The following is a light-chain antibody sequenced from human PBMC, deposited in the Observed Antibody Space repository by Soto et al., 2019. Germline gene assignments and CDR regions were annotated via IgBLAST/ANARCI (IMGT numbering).Light chain of an antibody. J-gene: IGKJ4*01. CDR3: QQYGSSPLT. V-gene: IGKV3-20*01. CDR1: QTVNNNY. CDR2: GAS. Sequence: ELVLTQSPGTLSLSPGERSTLSCRASQTVNNNYLAWYQHIPGQAPRLLISGASGRATGTPDRFSGSASGTDFTLTISRLEPEDFAVYSCQQYGSSPLTFGGGTKVEIK.